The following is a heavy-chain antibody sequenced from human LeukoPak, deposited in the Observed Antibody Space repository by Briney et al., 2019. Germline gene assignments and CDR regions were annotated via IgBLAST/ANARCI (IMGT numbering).Heavy chain of an antibody. CDR3: ARDGRHRLLWVGGFEGGWFDP. Sequence: ASVKVSCKASGYTFTGYYMHWVRLVPGQGLEWMGWIIPNSGGTKYGQKFQGRVTMTRDTSIRTAYMELSNLESDDTAIYYCARDGRHRLLWVGGFEGGWFDPWGQGTLVTVSS. J-gene: IGHJ5*02. V-gene: IGHV1-2*02. D-gene: IGHD3-10*01. CDR1: GYTFTGYY. CDR2: IIPNSGGT.